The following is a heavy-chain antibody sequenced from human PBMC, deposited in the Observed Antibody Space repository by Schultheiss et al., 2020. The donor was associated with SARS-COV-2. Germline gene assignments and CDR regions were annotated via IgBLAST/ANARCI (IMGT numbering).Heavy chain of an antibody. CDR1: GYTFTSYY. CDR2: INPSGGST. CDR3: ARAWIAVSSGYHPAVEY. D-gene: IGHD3-22*01. J-gene: IGHJ4*02. Sequence: ASVKVSCKASGYTFTSYYMHWVRQAPGQGLEWMGIINPSGGSTSYAQKFQGRVTMTRDTSTSTVYMELSSLRSEDTAVYYCARAWIAVSSGYHPAVEYWGQGTLVTVSS. V-gene: IGHV1-46*01.